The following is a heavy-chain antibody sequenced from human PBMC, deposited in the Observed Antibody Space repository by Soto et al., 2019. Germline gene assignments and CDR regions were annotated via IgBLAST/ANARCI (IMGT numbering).Heavy chain of an antibody. V-gene: IGHV3-21*01. CDR1: GFTFSSYG. CDR3: ARDVHYDILTGYYVKSWFDP. CDR2: ISSSRSYI. Sequence: GGSLRLSCAAAGFTFSSYGMHWVRQAPGKGLEWVSSISSSRSYIYYADSVKGRFTISRDNAKNSLYLQMNSLRAEDTAVYYCARDVHYDILTGYYVKSWFDPWGQGTLVTVSS. J-gene: IGHJ5*02. D-gene: IGHD3-9*01.